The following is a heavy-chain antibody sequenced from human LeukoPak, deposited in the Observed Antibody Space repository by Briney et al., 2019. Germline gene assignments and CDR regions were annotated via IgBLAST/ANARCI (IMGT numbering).Heavy chain of an antibody. CDR2: ISDSGST. J-gene: IGHJ4*02. CDR1: GGSITGYY. D-gene: IGHD6-13*01. CDR3: ARGGQQLVPFDY. Sequence: PSETLSLTCTVSGGSITGYYWTWIRQPPGKGLEWIGYISDSGSTNYNPSLKSRVTMSVDSSNTEFSLRLNSVTAADTAVYYCARGGQQLVPFDYWGQGTLVTVSS. V-gene: IGHV4-59*01.